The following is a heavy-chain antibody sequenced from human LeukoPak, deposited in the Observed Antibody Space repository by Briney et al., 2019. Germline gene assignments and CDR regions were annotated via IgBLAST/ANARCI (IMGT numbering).Heavy chain of an antibody. Sequence: GGSLRFSCAASGFTFSTYWMSWVRQPPGKGLEWVANINPDGSENQYVASVKGRFTISRDNAKNSLFLQMNSLRGEDTAVYYCARDDHWASDFWGQGTLVTVSS. CDR2: INPDGSEN. CDR3: ARDDHWASDF. V-gene: IGHV3-7*04. CDR1: GFTFSTYW. J-gene: IGHJ4*02. D-gene: IGHD7-27*01.